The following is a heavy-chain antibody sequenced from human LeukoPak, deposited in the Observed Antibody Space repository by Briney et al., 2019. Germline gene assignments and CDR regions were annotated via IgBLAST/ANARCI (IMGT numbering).Heavy chain of an antibody. V-gene: IGHV3-7*03. CDR3: ARGGGLDV. CDR1: GFTFSSYW. D-gene: IGHD3-16*01. J-gene: IGHJ6*02. CDR2: INHNGNVN. Sequence: GGSLRLSCAASGFTFSSYWMNWARQAPGKGLEWVASINHNGNVNYYVDSVKGRFTISRDNAQNSLYLQMSNLRAEDTAVYFCARGGGLDVWGQGATVTVSS.